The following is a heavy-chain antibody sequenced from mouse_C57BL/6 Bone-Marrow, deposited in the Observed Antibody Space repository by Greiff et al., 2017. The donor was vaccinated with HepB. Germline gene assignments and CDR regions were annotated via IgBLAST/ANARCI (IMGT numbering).Heavy chain of an antibody. CDR2: IDPSDSYT. Sequence: VQLQQPGAELVKPGASVKLSCKASGYTFTSYWMQWVKQRPGQGLEWIGEIDPSDSYTNYNQKFKGKATLTVDTSSSTAYMQLSSLTSEDSAVYYCARRGVVDYWGQGTTLTVSS. V-gene: IGHV1-50*01. D-gene: IGHD1-1*01. J-gene: IGHJ2*01. CDR1: GYTFTSYW. CDR3: ARRGVVDY.